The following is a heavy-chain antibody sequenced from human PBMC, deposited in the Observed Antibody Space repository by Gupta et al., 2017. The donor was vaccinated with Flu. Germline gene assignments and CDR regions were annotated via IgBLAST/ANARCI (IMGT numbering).Heavy chain of an antibody. CDR2: ISGSGGST. J-gene: IGHJ6*02. CDR1: GFTFSSYA. V-gene: IGHV3-23*01. Sequence: EVQLLESGGGLVQPGGSLRLSCAASGFTFSSYAMSWVRQAPGKGLEWVSAISGSGGSTYYADSVKGRFTISRDNSKNTLYLQMNSLRAEDTAVYYCAKDQGDSSGYYHRAYYYGMDVWGQGTTVTVSS. D-gene: IGHD3-22*01. CDR3: AKDQGDSSGYYHRAYYYGMDV.